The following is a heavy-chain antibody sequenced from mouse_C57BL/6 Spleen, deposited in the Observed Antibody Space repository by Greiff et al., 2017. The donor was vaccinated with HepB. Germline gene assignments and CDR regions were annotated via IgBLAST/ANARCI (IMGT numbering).Heavy chain of an antibody. CDR1: GFTFSSYA. CDR2: ISSGGDYI. J-gene: IGHJ3*01. Sequence: EVKVVESGEGLVKPGGSLKLSCAASGFTFSSYAMSWVRQTPEKRLEWVAYISSGGDYIYYADTVKGRFTISRDNARNTLYLQMSSMKSEDTAMYYCTRGPEGFAYWGQGTLVTVSA. V-gene: IGHV5-9-1*02. CDR3: TRGPEGFAY.